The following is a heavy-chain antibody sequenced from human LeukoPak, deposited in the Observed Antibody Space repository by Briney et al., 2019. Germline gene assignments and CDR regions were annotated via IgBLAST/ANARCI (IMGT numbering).Heavy chain of an antibody. Sequence: SETLSLTCTVSGGSISSYYWSWIRQPPGKGLEWIGYIYYTGSTNYNPSLKSRVTISVDTSKNQLSLKLSSVTAADTAVYYCARGGHSSSWTFDYWGQGTLVTVSS. CDR3: ARGGHSSSWTFDY. CDR1: GGSISSYY. J-gene: IGHJ4*02. CDR2: IYYTGST. V-gene: IGHV4-59*01. D-gene: IGHD6-13*01.